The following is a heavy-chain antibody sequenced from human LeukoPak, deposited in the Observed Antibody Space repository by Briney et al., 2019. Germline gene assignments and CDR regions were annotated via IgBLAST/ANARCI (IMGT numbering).Heavy chain of an antibody. V-gene: IGHV3-15*01. J-gene: IGHJ3*02. CDR1: GFTFSNAW. CDR3: TTRLYYYDSSGYFSRGAFDI. CDR2: IKSKTDGGTT. Sequence: GGSLRLSCAASGFTFSNAWMSWVRQAPGKGLEWVGRIKSKTDGGTTDYAAPVKGRFTISRDDSKNTLYLQMNSLKTEDTAVYYCTTRLYYYDSSGYFSRGAFDIWGQGTMVTVSS. D-gene: IGHD3-22*01.